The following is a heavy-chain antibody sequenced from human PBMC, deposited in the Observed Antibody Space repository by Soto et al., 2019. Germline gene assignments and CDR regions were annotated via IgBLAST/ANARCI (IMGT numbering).Heavy chain of an antibody. CDR3: ARDLAAVRSAFDY. CDR2: VYYTGTT. D-gene: IGHD6-13*01. Sequence: SETLSLTCTVSGGSISSYFYIWVRQPPWKGLEWIGSVYYTGTTDYNPSLKSRVTISVDTSKTQFSLNLRSVTAADTAVYYCARDLAAVRSAFDYWGRGTLVTVSS. J-gene: IGHJ4*02. CDR1: GGSISSYF. V-gene: IGHV4-59*01.